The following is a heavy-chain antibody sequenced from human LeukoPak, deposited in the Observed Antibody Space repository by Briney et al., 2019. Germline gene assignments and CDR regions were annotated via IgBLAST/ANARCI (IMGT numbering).Heavy chain of an antibody. V-gene: IGHV4-30-4*01. D-gene: IGHD3-10*01. CDR3: AREVRFGTFFDY. CDR2: IYYSGST. J-gene: IGHJ4*02. Sequence: PSETLSLTCTVSGGSISSGDYYWSWIRQPPGKGLEWIGYIYYSGSTYYNPSLKSRVTISVDTSKNQFSLKLSSVTAADTAVYYCAREVRFGTFFDYWGQGTLVTVSS. CDR1: GGSISSGDYY.